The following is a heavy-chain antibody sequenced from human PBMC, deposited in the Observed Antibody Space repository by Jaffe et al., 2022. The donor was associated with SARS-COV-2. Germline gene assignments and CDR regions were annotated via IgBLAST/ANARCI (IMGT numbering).Heavy chain of an antibody. CDR2: ILPVFGTT. CDR3: SRGNPNALDV. Sequence: QVQLEQSGAEVKKPGSSVKVSCKASGGTFRTNAFSWVRQAPGQGLEWMGLILPVFGTTNYAQQFQGRVTIIADESTSTVYMEMSSLKPEDTAVYYCSRGNPNALDVWGTGTTVTVSS. V-gene: IGHV1-69*01. J-gene: IGHJ6*04. CDR1: GGTFRTNA. D-gene: IGHD2-2*01.